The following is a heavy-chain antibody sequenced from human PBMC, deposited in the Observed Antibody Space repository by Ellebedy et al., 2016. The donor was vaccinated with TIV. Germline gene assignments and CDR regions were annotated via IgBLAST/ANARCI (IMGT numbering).Heavy chain of an antibody. CDR3: ARDGACGGDCYGDNY. CDR1: GYTFTGYY. J-gene: IGHJ4*02. V-gene: IGHV1-2*02. D-gene: IGHD2-21*02. Sequence: AASVKVSCKASGYTFTGYYIHWVRQAPGQGLEWMGWINPKHGGTNYAQKFQGRVTMTRDTSISTAYMELSWLRSDETAVYYCARDGACGGDCYGDNYWGQGSLVTVSS. CDR2: INPKHGGT.